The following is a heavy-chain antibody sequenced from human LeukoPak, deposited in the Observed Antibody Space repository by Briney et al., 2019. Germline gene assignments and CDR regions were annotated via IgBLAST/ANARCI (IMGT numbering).Heavy chain of an antibody. V-gene: IGHV4-4*07. Sequence: PSETLSLTFTFSVGSISSYYWSWIRQPAAKELECIGRIHTTWCTRYNPSLKSRITMSVDASKNQFSLKLSSVTAADTAMYYCARDLALGYCPSSSCSSPLFDYWGQGTLVTVCS. J-gene: IGHJ4*02. D-gene: IGHD2-2*01. CDR3: ARDLALGYCPSSSCSSPLFDY. CDR2: IHTTWCT. CDR1: VGSISSYY.